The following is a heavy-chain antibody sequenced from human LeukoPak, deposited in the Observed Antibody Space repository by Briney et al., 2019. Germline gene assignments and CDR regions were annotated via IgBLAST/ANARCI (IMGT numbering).Heavy chain of an antibody. Sequence: SETLFLTCTVSGGSISSYYWSWIRQPPGKGLEWIGYIYYSGSTYYNPSLKSRVTISVDTSKNQFSLKLSSVTAADTAVYYCAREPYSSSPSVEYFDLWGRGTLVTVSS. V-gene: IGHV4-59*12. D-gene: IGHD6-6*01. CDR2: IYYSGST. J-gene: IGHJ2*01. CDR1: GGSISSYY. CDR3: AREPYSSSPSVEYFDL.